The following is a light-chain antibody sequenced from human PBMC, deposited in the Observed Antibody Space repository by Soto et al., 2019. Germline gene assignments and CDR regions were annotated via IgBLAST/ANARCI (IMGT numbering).Light chain of an antibody. CDR1: QSVSSRY. Sequence: EIVLNHSPGTLSLSPGERVTLSCSASQSVSSRYLAWYQQRPGQAPRLLIYGASSRATGIPDRFSGSGSGTDFTLTISRLEPEDSAVYYCQQYGSSPPYAFGQGTKVDIK. J-gene: IGKJ2*01. CDR2: GAS. CDR3: QQYGSSPPYA. V-gene: IGKV3-20*01.